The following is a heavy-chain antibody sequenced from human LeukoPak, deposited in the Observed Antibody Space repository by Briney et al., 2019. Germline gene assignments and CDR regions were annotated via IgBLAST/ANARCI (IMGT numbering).Heavy chain of an antibody. V-gene: IGHV5-51*01. CDR2: IYPGDSDT. J-gene: IGHJ4*02. D-gene: IGHD5-24*01. CDR3: ARGARDGYNTFDY. Sequence: GESLKISCKGSGYSFTSYWIGWVRQMPGKGLEWIGSIYPGDSDTRYSPSFQGQVTISADKSISTAYLQWSSLKASDTAMYYCARGARDGYNTFDYWGQGTLVTVSS. CDR1: GYSFTSYW.